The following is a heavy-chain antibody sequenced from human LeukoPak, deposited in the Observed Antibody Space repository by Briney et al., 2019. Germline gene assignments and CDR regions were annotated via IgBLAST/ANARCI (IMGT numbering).Heavy chain of an antibody. Sequence: GGSLRLSCAASGFTFSGYSMNWVRQAPGKGLEWISHISTGTYIAYTDSVKGRFTISRDNSKNTLYLQMNSLRAEDTAVYYCARSGLSRFDYWGQGTLVTVSS. D-gene: IGHD4/OR15-4a*01. CDR1: GFTFSGYS. V-gene: IGHV3-21*05. CDR3: ARSGLSRFDY. CDR2: ISTGTYI. J-gene: IGHJ4*02.